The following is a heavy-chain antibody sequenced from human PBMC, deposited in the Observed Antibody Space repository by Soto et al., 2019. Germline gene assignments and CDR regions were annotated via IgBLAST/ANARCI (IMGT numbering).Heavy chain of an antibody. J-gene: IGHJ4*02. Sequence: KASETLSLTCTVSGGSISSYYWSWIRQPPGKGLEWIGYIYYSGSTNYNPSLKSRVTISVDTSKNQFSLKLSSVTAADTAVYYCAGLYYYDSSGFPGFDYWGQGTLVTVSS. V-gene: IGHV4-59*01. CDR2: IYYSGST. CDR3: AGLYYYDSSGFPGFDY. CDR1: GGSISSYY. D-gene: IGHD3-22*01.